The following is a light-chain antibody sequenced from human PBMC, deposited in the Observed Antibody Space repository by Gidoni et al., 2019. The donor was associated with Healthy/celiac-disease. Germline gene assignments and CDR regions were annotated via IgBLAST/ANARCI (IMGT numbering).Light chain of an antibody. Sequence: EIVFTQSPGTLSLSPGKRATLSCRASQSVSSSYLAWYQQKPGQAPRLLIYGASSRATGIPDRFSGSGSGTDFTLIISRLEPEDFAVYYCQQYGSSPRLTFGGGTKVEIK. V-gene: IGKV3-20*01. CDR1: QSVSSSY. CDR3: QQYGSSPRLT. J-gene: IGKJ4*01. CDR2: GAS.